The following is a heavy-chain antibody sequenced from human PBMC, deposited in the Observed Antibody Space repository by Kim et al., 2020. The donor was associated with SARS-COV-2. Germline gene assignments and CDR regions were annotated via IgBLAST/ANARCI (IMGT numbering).Heavy chain of an antibody. CDR3: ARGPGYYGSGSFDY. D-gene: IGHD3-10*01. V-gene: IGHV4-59*01. CDR1: GGSISSYY. CDR2: IYYSGST. Sequence: SETLSLTCTVSGGSISSYYWSWIRQPPGKGLEWIGYIYYSGSTNYNPSLKSRVTISVDTSKNQFSLKLSSVTAADTAVYYCARGPGYYGSGSFDYWGQGTLVTVSS. J-gene: IGHJ4*02.